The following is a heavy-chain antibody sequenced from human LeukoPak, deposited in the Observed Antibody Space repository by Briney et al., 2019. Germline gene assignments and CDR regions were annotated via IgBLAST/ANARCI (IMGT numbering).Heavy chain of an antibody. D-gene: IGHD6-13*01. V-gene: IGHV5-10-1*01. CDR2: IDPSDSYT. CDR3: ARQSVIAAPGDAFDL. CDR1: GYSFTSYW. Sequence: GESLRVSCKGSGYSFTSYWISWVRQMPGKGLEWMGRIDPSDSYTKYSPSFQGHVTLSADKSISTAYLQWSSLKASDTAMYFCARQSVIAAPGDAFDLWGQGTMVTVSS. J-gene: IGHJ3*01.